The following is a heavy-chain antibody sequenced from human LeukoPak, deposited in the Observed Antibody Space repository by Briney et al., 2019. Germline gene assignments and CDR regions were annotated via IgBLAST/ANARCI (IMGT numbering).Heavy chain of an antibody. CDR1: GDSLSIGGHY. V-gene: IGHV4-31*03. Sequence: PSQTLSLTCTVSGDSLSIGGHYWTWIRRHPGKGLDWFGYMDYGGSPYYNPSLKSRVTISLDTSKNQFSLDLSSVTAADTAIYYCASRSARPKGYFDYWGQGTLVTVSS. D-gene: IGHD3-16*01. J-gene: IGHJ4*02. CDR2: MDYGGSP. CDR3: ASRSARPKGYFDY.